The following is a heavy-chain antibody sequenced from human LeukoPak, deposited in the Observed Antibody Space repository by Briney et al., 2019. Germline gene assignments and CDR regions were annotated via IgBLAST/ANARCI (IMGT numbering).Heavy chain of an antibody. CDR2: ISGSGGST. Sequence: GGSLRLSCAASGFTFSSYAMSWVRQAPGKGLEWVSAISGSGGSTYYADSVKGRFTISRDNSKNTLYLQMNSLRAEDTAVYYCAKGGYDFWSGYCNDYWGQGTLVTVSS. J-gene: IGHJ4*02. CDR1: GFTFSSYA. V-gene: IGHV3-23*01. CDR3: AKGGYDFWSGYCNDY. D-gene: IGHD3-3*01.